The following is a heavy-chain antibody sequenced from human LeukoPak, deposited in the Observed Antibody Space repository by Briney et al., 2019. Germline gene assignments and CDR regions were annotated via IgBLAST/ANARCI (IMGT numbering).Heavy chain of an antibody. CDR3: AKHPAFDI. CDR1: GFTFSSYL. J-gene: IGHJ3*02. V-gene: IGHV3-74*03. CDR2: INSGGTGT. Sequence: PGGSLRLSCAASGFTFSSYLMHWVRQAPGKGPVWVSRINSGGTGTMYADSVKGRFTISRDNAKNTLYLQMNSLRAEDTAVYYCAKHPAFDIWGQGTMVTVSS.